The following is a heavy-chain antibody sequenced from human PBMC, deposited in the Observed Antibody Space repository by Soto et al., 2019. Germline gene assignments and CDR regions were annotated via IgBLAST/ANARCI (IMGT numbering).Heavy chain of an antibody. J-gene: IGHJ4*02. CDR2: IYYSGST. D-gene: IGHD3-9*01. CDR1: GGSISSYY. V-gene: IGHV4-59*08. CDR3: ARHEKYYDILTGYNRNLAFDY. Sequence: QVQLQESGPGLVKPSETLSLTCTVSGGSISSYYWSWIRQPPGKGLEWIGYIYYSGSTNYNPSLKSRVTISVDTSKNQFSLKLSSVTAADPAVYYCARHEKYYDILTGYNRNLAFDYWGQGTLVTVSS.